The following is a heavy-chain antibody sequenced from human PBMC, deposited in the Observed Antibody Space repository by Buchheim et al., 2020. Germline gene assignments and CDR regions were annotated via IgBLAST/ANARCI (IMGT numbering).Heavy chain of an antibody. Sequence: QVQLVESGGGVVQPGRSLRLSCAASGFTFSSYGMHWVRQAPGKGLEWVTVISYDGTNKYYADSVKGRFTISRDNSKNTLYLQMNSLRAEDTAVYYCAKGGELHHFQHWGQGTL. V-gene: IGHV3-30*18. CDR3: AKGGELHHFQH. D-gene: IGHD1-26*01. CDR1: GFTFSSYG. J-gene: IGHJ1*01. CDR2: ISYDGTNK.